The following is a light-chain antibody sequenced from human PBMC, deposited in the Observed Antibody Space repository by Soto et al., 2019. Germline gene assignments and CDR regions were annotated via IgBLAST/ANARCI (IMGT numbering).Light chain of an antibody. Sequence: ALTQPASVSGSPGQSITISCTGTSSDVGGYNYVSWYQQHPGKAPKLMIYEVSNRPSGVSNRFSGSKSGNTASLTISGLQAEDEADYYCSSYTSSSTGYVFGTGTKVTVL. CDR2: EVS. CDR1: SSDVGGYNY. J-gene: IGLJ1*01. CDR3: SSYTSSSTGYV. V-gene: IGLV2-14*01.